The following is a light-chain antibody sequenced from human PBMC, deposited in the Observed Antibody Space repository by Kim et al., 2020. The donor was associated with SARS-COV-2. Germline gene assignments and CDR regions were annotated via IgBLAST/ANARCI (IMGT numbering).Light chain of an antibody. J-gene: IGKJ2*01. CDR2: GAS. CDR3: QQYSTYSPYT. Sequence: DIQMTQSPSTLSASVGDRVTITCRASQSITTWLAWYQQKPGKAPKLLIYGASSLKSGVPSRFSGSGSATEFTLTISSLQPDDSATYYCQQYSTYSPYTFGQGTKLEIK. V-gene: IGKV1-5*01. CDR1: QSITTW.